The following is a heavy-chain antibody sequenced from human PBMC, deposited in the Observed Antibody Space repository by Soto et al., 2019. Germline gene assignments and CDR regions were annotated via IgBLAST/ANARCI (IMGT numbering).Heavy chain of an antibody. J-gene: IGHJ6*02. CDR3: ARPTCSGGSCYYYYGMDV. V-gene: IGHV4-39*01. D-gene: IGHD2-15*01. CDR2: IYYSGST. Sequence: SETLSLTCTVSGGSISSSSYYWGWIRQPPGKGLEWIGSIYYSGSTYYNPSLKSRVTISVDTSKNQFSLKLSSVTAADTAVYYCARPTCSGGSCYYYYGMDVWGQGTTVTVSS. CDR1: GGSISSSSYY.